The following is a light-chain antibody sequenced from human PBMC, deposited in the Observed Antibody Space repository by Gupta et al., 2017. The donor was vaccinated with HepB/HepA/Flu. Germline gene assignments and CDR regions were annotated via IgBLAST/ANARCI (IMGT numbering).Light chain of an antibody. CDR1: SSDVGGYDF. CDR2: DVD. CDR3: SSYTSNYLRV. J-gene: IGLJ3*02. V-gene: IGLV2-14*03. Sequence: QSALTQPASVSGSRGQSITISCTGTSSDVGGYDFVSWYQQHPGKAPKVIIYDVDSRPSGISDRFSGSKSGNTASLTISGLQADDEADYYCSSYTSNYLRVFGGGTRVTVL.